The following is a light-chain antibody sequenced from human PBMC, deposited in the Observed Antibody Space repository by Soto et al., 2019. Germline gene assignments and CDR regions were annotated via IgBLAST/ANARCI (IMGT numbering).Light chain of an antibody. CDR3: QHPGT. Sequence: DLQLTQSPSFLSASVGDRVTITCRASQGISSYLAWYQQKPGKAPKLLIYAASTLQRGVPSRFSGSGSGTEFTLTISSPEAEEFATYYCQHPGTFGQGTRLQSK. CDR1: QGISSY. V-gene: IGKV1-9*01. J-gene: IGKJ5*01. CDR2: AAS.